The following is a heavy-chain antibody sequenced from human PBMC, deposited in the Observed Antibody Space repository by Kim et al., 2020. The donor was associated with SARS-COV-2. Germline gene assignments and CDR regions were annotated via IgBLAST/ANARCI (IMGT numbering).Heavy chain of an antibody. D-gene: IGHD3-10*01. J-gene: IGHJ5*02. V-gene: IGHV4-59*08. CDR3: ARRVWFGESPPLFDP. CDR1: GGSISNYY. Sequence: PSETLSLTCTVSGGSISNYYWSWIRQPPGKGLEWIGYIHYSGRTNYSPSLKSRVTISGDTSKNQFSLKLSSVTAADTAVYYCARRVWFGESPPLFDPWGPGTLVTVSS. CDR2: IHYSGRT.